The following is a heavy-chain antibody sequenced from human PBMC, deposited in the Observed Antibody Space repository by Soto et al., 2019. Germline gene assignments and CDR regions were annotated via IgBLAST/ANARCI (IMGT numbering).Heavy chain of an antibody. D-gene: IGHD3-10*01. V-gene: IGHV3-30-3*01. CDR2: ISYDVSNK. CDR1: GLTVSSYA. Sequence: XESLRLVCAASGLTVSSYAMHWVRQAPGKGLGWVAVISYDVSNKYYADSVKGRFTISRDNSKNTLYLQMNSLRAEDTAVYYCARAMVRGVIIGFDYYYGMDATGQGTTVTV. J-gene: IGHJ6*02. CDR3: ARAMVRGVIIGFDYYYGMDA.